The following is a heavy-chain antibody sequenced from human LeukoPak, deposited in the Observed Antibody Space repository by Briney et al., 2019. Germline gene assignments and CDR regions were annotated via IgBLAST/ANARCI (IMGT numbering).Heavy chain of an antibody. D-gene: IGHD3-10*01. CDR2: IASAGDT. V-gene: IGHV3-13*01. J-gene: IGHJ4*02. CDR1: GFTFSRYD. CDR3: VRGGETGFDY. Sequence: GGSLRLSCAAPGFTFSRYDMHWVRHATGKGLEWVSGIASAGDTFYVASVKGRFTISRENAKNSLYLQMNSLRAGDTAVYYCVRGGETGFDYWGQGTLVTVSS.